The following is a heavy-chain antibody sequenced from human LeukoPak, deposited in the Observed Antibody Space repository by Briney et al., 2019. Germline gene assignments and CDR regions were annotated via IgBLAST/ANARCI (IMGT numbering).Heavy chain of an antibody. CDR2: ISSSSNTK. D-gene: IGHD5-12*01. CDR1: GFTFGTYS. CDR3: ARDLAGYGGAFDI. V-gene: IGHV3-48*02. J-gene: IGHJ3*02. Sequence: PGGSLRLSCAASGFTFGTYSMNWVRQAPGKGLEWVSYISSSSNTKYYADSVKGRFTISRDNAKNSLYLQMNSLRDEDTAVYYCARDLAGYGGAFDIWGQGTMVTV.